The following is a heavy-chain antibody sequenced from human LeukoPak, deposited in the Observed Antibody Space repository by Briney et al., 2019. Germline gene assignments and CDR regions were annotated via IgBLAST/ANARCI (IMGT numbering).Heavy chain of an antibody. CDR1: GFTFSSYG. J-gene: IGHJ4*02. Sequence: GSLRLSCAASGFTFSSYGMHWVRQAPGKGLEWVAFIRYDGSNKYYADSVKGRFTISRDNSKNTLYLQMNSLQIEDTAMYYCTTYKGPAVLNLFDYWGQGTLVTVSS. V-gene: IGHV3-30*02. D-gene: IGHD3-16*01. CDR2: IRYDGSNK. CDR3: TTYKGPAVLNLFDY.